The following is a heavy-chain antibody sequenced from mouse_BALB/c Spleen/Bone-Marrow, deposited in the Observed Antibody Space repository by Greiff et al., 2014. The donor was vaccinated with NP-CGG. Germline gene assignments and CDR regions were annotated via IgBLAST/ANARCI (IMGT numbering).Heavy chain of an antibody. D-gene: IGHD2-1*01. CDR1: GFNIKDTY. V-gene: IGHV14-3*02. CDR2: IDPANGNT. Sequence: VQLKESGAELVKPGASVKLSCTASGFNIKDTYMRWVKQRPEQSLEWIGRIDPANGNTKYDPKFQGKATITADTSSNTAYLQLSSLTSEDTAVYYCARRGYYGNYYYAMDYWGQGTSATVSS. J-gene: IGHJ4*01. CDR3: ARRGYYGNYYYAMDY.